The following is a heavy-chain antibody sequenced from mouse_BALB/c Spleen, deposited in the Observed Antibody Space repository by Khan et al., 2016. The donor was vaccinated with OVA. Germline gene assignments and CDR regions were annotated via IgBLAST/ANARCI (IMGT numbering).Heavy chain of an antibody. CDR1: GYTFNSYY. Sequence: QVQLKQSGAELVKPGASVKLSCKASGYTFNSYYMYWVKQRPGQGLEWIGEINPSNGGTNFNEKFKSKATLTVDKSSSTAYMQLSSLTSEDSAVYYGTRGGYGGFAYWGQGTLVTVSA. J-gene: IGHJ3*01. CDR2: INPSNGGT. D-gene: IGHD1-2*01. V-gene: IGHV1S81*02. CDR3: TRGGYGGFAY.